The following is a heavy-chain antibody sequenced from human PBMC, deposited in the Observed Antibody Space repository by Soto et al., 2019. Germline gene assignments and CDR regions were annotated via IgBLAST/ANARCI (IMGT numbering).Heavy chain of an antibody. V-gene: IGHV1-8*01. J-gene: IGHJ6*02. CDR3: ARGRYYGGSSVESYYYYYGMDV. D-gene: IGHD2-15*01. CDR1: GYTFTSYD. CDR2: MNPNSGNT. Sequence: GASVKVSCKASGYTFTSYDINWVRQATGQGLEWMGWMNPNSGNTGYAQKFQGRVTMTRNTSISTAYMELSSLRSEDTAVYYCARGRYYGGSSVESYYYYYGMDVWGQGTTVTVSS.